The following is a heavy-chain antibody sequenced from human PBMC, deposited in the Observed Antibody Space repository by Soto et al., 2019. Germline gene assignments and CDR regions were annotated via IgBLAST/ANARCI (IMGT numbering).Heavy chain of an antibody. D-gene: IGHD1-7*01. Sequence: TLSVTCAVSGGSFTSNNWWTWVRQPPGQGLEWIGEIYRTGSTNYNPSLKSRVTISLDKSENQFSLKVTSLTATDTAVYYCASRDPGTSVDYWGQGTLVTVSS. CDR1: GGSFTSNNW. V-gene: IGHV4-4*02. CDR3: ASRDPGTSVDY. CDR2: IYRTGST. J-gene: IGHJ4*02.